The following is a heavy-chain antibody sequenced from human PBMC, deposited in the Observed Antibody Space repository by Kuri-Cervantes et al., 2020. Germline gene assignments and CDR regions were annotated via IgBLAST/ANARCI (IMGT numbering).Heavy chain of an antibody. V-gene: IGHV1-18*01. CDR2: ISAYNGNT. D-gene: IGHD2-2*01. J-gene: IGHJ4*02. CDR1: GYTFTSYG. CDR3: ARGVVPAAMGIDY. Sequence: ASVKVSCKASGYTFTSYGISRVRQAPGQGLEWMGWISAYNGNTNYAQKLQGRVTMTRDTSTSTVYMELSSLRSEDTAVYYCARGVVPAAMGIDYWGQGTLVTVSS.